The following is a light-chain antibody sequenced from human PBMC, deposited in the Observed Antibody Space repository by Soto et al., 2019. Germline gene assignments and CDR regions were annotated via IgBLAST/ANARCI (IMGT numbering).Light chain of an antibody. V-gene: IGKV3-15*01. CDR1: QSVSSN. CDR2: GAS. Sequence: EIVMTQSPATLSVSPGERATLSCRASQSVSSNLAWYQQKPGQAPRLLIYGASTRATGIPARFSGSGSGTEFTLTISSLQSEDFAVYYCQQYNNWASWTVGQGTKVDSK. CDR3: QQYNNWASWT. J-gene: IGKJ1*01.